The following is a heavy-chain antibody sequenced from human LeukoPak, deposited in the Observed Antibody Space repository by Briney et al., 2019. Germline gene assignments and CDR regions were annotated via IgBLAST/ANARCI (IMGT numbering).Heavy chain of an antibody. Sequence: SGTLSLTCAVSGGSISSSNWWSWVRQPPGKGLEWIGEIYHSGSTNYNPSLKSRVTISVDKSKNQFSLKLSSVTAADTAVYYCARDRSSLGIAVAGAWYFDLWGRGTLVTVSS. D-gene: IGHD6-19*01. V-gene: IGHV4-4*02. CDR3: ARDRSSLGIAVAGAWYFDL. CDR1: GGSISSSNW. J-gene: IGHJ2*01. CDR2: IYHSGST.